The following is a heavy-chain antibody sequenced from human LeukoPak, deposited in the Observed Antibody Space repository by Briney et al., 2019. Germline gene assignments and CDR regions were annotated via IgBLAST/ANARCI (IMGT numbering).Heavy chain of an antibody. CDR2: ISGSGGST. CDR1: GFTFSSYA. V-gene: IGHV3-23*01. D-gene: IGHD2-21*02. Sequence: PGGSLRLSCAASGFTFSSYAMSWVRQAPGKGLEWVSAISGSGGSTYYADSVKGRFTISRDNSKNTMYLQMNSLRAEDTAVYYCAKPSYIVVVTAPSIWGQGTLVTVSS. J-gene: IGHJ4*02. CDR3: AKPSYIVVVTAPSI.